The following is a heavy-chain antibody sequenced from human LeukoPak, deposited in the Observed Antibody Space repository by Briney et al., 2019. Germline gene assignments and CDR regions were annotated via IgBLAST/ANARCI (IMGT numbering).Heavy chain of an antibody. CDR1: GGSFSGYY. Sequence: PSETLSLTCAVYGGSFSGYYWSWIRQPPGKGLEWIGEINHSGSTNYNPSLKSRVTISVDTSKNQFSLKLSSVTAADTAVYYCARALRQQLINRPFDYWGQGTLVTVSS. J-gene: IGHJ4*02. V-gene: IGHV4-34*01. D-gene: IGHD6-13*01. CDR2: INHSGST. CDR3: ARALRQQLINRPFDY.